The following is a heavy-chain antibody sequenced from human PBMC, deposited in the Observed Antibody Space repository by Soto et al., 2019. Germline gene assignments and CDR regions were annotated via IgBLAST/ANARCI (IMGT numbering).Heavy chain of an antibody. V-gene: IGHV4-59*08. Sequence: SETLSLTCTVSGGSISSYYWSWIRQPPGKGLEWIGYIYYSGSTNYNPSLKSRVTISVDTSKNQFSLKLSSVTAADTAVYYCARHLVGGGVAPHSDAFDSWGQGIMVTV. D-gene: IGHD2-15*01. CDR2: IYYSGST. CDR1: GGSISSYY. CDR3: ARHLVGGGVAPHSDAFDS. J-gene: IGHJ3*02.